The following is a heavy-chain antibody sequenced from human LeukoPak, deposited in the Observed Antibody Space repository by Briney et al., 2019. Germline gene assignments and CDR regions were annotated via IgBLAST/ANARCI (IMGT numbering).Heavy chain of an antibody. Sequence: RASVKVSCKASGGTFSSYAISWVRQAPGQGLEWMGGIIPIFGTANYAQKFQGRVTITTDESTSTAYMELSSLRSEDTAVYYCARDGSDIVVVPYMDVWGKGTTVTVSS. D-gene: IGHD2-2*01. CDR1: GGTFSSYA. CDR3: ARDGSDIVVVPYMDV. CDR2: IIPIFGTA. J-gene: IGHJ6*03. V-gene: IGHV1-69*05.